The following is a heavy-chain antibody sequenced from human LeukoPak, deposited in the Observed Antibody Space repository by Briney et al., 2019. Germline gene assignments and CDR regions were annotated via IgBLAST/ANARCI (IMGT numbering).Heavy chain of an antibody. CDR1: GGSFSGYF. Sequence: SETLSLTCTVSGGSFSGYFWSWIRQPPGKGLEWMGCVYYRGSTNYNPSLKSRVTISVDTSKNQFSLRLSSVTAADTAVYYCARATYGSGSYDVWGQGTTVTVSS. J-gene: IGHJ6*02. CDR3: ARATYGSGSYDV. CDR2: VYYRGST. D-gene: IGHD3-10*01. V-gene: IGHV4-59*08.